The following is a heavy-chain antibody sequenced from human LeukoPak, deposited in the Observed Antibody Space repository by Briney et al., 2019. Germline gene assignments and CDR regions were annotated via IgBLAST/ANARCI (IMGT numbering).Heavy chain of an antibody. D-gene: IGHD3-3*01. CDR3: AKDLHGEVPDYFDY. CDR1: GFTFSSYA. V-gene: IGHV3-23*01. Sequence: GGSLRLSCVASGFTFSSYAMGWVRQAPGKGLEWVSGISSSGGITYYIDSVKGRFTISRDNSKNTLYLQVNSLRADDTAVYYCAKDLHGEVPDYFDYWGQGSLVTVSS. CDR2: ISSSGGIT. J-gene: IGHJ4*02.